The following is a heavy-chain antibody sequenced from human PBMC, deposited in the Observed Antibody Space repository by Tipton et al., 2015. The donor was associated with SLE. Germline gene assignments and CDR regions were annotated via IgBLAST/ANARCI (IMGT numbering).Heavy chain of an antibody. CDR2: VYHSGSA. CDR1: GYSISSAYY. D-gene: IGHD1-26*01. V-gene: IGHV4-38-2*01. CDR3: ARGVGATPWFDP. Sequence: TLSLTCAVSGYSISSAYYWGWFRPPPGKGLEWIGTVYHSGSASYNPSLKSRVTISVDTSKNHFSLKLSSVTAADTAVYYCARGVGATPWFDPWGQGTLVTVSS. J-gene: IGHJ5*02.